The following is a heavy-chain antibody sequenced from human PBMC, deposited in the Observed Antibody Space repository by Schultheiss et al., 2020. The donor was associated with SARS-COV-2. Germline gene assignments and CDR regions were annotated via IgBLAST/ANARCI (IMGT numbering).Heavy chain of an antibody. D-gene: IGHD3-10*01. CDR3: ARGRNYYGSGRGY. CDR2: ISSSSSYI. V-gene: IGHV3-21*04. J-gene: IGHJ4*02. Sequence: GGSLRLSCAASGFTFSSYGMHWVRQAPGKGLEWVSSISSSSSYIYYADSVKGRFTISRDNAKNSLYLQMNSLRAEDTAVYYCARGRNYYGSGRGYWGQGTLVTVSS. CDR1: GFTFSSYG.